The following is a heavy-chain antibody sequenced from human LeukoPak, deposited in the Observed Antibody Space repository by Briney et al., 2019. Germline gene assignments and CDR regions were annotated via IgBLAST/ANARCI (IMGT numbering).Heavy chain of an antibody. CDR2: IKQDGSEK. D-gene: IGHD2-2*01. V-gene: IGHV3-7*01. Sequence: GGSLRLSCTASGFTFADYNMNWVRQAPGKGLEWVANIKQDGSEKYYVDSVKGRFTISRDNAKNSLYLQMNSLRAEDTAVYYCARDSGYASYYYYYYMDVWGKGTTVTVSS. CDR1: GFTFADYN. J-gene: IGHJ6*03. CDR3: ARDSGYASYYYYYYMDV.